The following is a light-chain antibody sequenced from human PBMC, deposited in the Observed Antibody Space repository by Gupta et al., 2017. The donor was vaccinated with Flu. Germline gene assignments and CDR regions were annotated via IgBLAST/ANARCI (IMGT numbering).Light chain of an antibody. CDR1: QSGSSSY. CDR3: QQYGSSPRT. Sequence: EIVLTQPPVTLYLSPGERATLSCRASQSGSSSYLAWYQQKPGQAPRLLIYGASSRATGSPDRFSGSGSGTDFTLTISRLEPEDFAVYYCQQYGSSPRTFGPGTKVDIK. J-gene: IGKJ3*01. CDR2: GAS. V-gene: IGKV3-20*01.